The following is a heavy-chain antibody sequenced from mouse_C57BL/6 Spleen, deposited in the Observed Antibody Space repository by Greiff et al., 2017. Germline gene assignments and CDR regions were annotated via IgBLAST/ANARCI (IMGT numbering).Heavy chain of an antibody. CDR1: GYTFTSYW. CDR3: ARTWRDAMDY. CDR2: IHPNSGST. V-gene: IGHV1-64*01. Sequence: QVQLQQPGAELVKPGASVKLSCKASGYTFTSYWMHWVKQRPGQGLEWIGMIHPNSGSTNYNEKFKSKATLTVDKSSSTAYMQLRRLTSEDSAVYYCARTWRDAMDYWGQGTSVTVSS. J-gene: IGHJ4*01.